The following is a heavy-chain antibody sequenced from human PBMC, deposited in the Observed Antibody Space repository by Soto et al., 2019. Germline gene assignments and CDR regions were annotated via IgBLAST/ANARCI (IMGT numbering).Heavy chain of an antibody. CDR3: ARGGYGEQNYHYYYGMDV. CDR2: IIPIFGTA. D-gene: IGHD5-12*01. Sequence: SVKVSCKASGGTFISYAISWVRQAPGQGLEWMGGIIPIFGTANYAQKFQGRVTITADKSTSTAYMELSSLRSEDTAVYYCARGGYGEQNYHYYYGMDVWGQGTTVTVSS. V-gene: IGHV1-69*06. J-gene: IGHJ6*02. CDR1: GGTFISYA.